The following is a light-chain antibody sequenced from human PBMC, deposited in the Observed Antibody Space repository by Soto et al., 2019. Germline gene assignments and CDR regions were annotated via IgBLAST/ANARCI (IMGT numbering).Light chain of an antibody. CDR2: DAS. Sequence: VLTQSPGTLSLSPGEGATLSCRASQRVASDLAWYLQKPGQPPTLLIYDASIRATGIPDRISGSGSERDFTLNISRLEPEDAAVYYCQQYLNSPRTFGQGTKLEIK. V-gene: IGKV3-20*01. CDR3: QQYLNSPRT. CDR1: QRVASD. J-gene: IGKJ1*01.